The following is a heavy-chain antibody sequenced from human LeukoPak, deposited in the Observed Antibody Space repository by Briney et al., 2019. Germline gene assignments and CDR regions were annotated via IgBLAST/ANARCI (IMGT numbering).Heavy chain of an antibody. D-gene: IGHD3-22*01. CDR3: ARDRIIGSSGHYFDY. CDR2: INPSGGST. CDR1: GYTFTSSY. V-gene: IGHV1-46*01. Sequence: ASVKVSCKASGYTFTSSYMHWVRQAPGQGLEWMGIINPSGGSTSYAQKFQGRVTMTRDTSTSTVYMELSSLRSEDTAVYYCARDRIIGSSGHYFDYWGQGTLVTVSS. J-gene: IGHJ4*02.